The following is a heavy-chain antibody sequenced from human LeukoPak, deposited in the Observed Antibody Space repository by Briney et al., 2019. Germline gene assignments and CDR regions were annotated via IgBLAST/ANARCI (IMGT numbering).Heavy chain of an antibody. CDR2: IYSGGST. CDR3: ARGTTGLSYYYGMDV. J-gene: IGHJ6*02. V-gene: IGHV3-53*01. CDR1: GFTVSRNY. Sequence: GGSLRLSCAASGFTVSRNYMSWVRKAPGKGLGWVSVIYSGGSTYYADSVKGRFTISRDNSKNTLYLQMNSLRAEDTAVYYCARGTTGLSYYYGMDVWGQGTTVTVSS. D-gene: IGHD1-7*01.